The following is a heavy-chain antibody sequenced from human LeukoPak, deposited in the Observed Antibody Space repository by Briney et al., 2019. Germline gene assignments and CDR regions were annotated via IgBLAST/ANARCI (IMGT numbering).Heavy chain of an antibody. Sequence: ASVKVSCKASGYTFTGNYIHWVRQAPGQGLEWMGWINPNSGGTSYAQKFQGRVTMTRDTSITTAYMELSRLGSDDTAVYFCARDNGWYGFDYWGQGTLVTVSS. J-gene: IGHJ4*02. V-gene: IGHV1-2*02. CDR1: GYTFTGNY. D-gene: IGHD6-19*01. CDR2: INPNSGGT. CDR3: ARDNGWYGFDY.